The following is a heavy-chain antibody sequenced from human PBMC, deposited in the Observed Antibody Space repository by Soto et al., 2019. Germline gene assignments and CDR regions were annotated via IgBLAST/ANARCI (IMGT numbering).Heavy chain of an antibody. CDR1: GLTFSSYW. V-gene: IGHV3-74*01. D-gene: IGHD3-22*01. CDR3: AEDSYYHDSTGYYIFDY. J-gene: IGHJ4*02. CDR2: INSDGSST. Sequence: GGSLRLSCAASGLTFSSYWMHWVRQAPGKGLVWVSRINSDGSSTNYADSVKGRFTISRDNAKNTLYLQMNSLRAEDTAVYYCAEDSYYHDSTGYYIFDYWGQGTLVTVSS.